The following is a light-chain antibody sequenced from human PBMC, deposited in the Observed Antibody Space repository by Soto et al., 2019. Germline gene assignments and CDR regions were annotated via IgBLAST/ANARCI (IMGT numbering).Light chain of an antibody. V-gene: IGLV2-11*01. Sequence: QSALTQPPSVSGSPGQSVTISCTGTSSDIGGYNYVSWYQQLPGKAPKVMIYDVSKRPSGVPDRFSGSNSGNTASLTISGLQGEDEADYYCCSYAGTTPVFGTGTKLTVL. CDR2: DVS. J-gene: IGLJ1*01. CDR3: CSYAGTTPV. CDR1: SSDIGGYNY.